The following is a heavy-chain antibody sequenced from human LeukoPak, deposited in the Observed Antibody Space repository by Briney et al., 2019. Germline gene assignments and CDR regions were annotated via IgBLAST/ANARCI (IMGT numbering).Heavy chain of an antibody. J-gene: IGHJ5*02. D-gene: IGHD4-11*01. CDR1: GFTFSSYG. CDR2: IRYDGSNK. CDR3: AKDSLHNSNYPNWFDP. Sequence: GGSLRLSCAASGFTFSSYGMHWVRQAPGKGLEWVAFIRYDGSNKYYADSVKGRFTISRDNSKNTLYLQMNSLRAEDTAVYYCAKDSLHNSNYPNWFDPWGQGTLVTVSS. V-gene: IGHV3-30*02.